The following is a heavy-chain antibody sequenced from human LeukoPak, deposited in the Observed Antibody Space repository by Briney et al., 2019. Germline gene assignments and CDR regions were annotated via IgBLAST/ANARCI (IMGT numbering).Heavy chain of an antibody. J-gene: IGHJ6*03. Sequence: SVKVSCKASGGTFSSYAISWVRQAPGQGLVRMGRIIPIFGTANYAQKFQGRVTITTDESTSTAYMELSSLRSEDTAVYYCARCGRGRYDYYYYMDVWGKGTTVTVSS. D-gene: IGHD3-16*01. CDR1: GGTFSSYA. CDR3: ARCGRGRYDYYYYMDV. V-gene: IGHV1-69*05. CDR2: IIPIFGTA.